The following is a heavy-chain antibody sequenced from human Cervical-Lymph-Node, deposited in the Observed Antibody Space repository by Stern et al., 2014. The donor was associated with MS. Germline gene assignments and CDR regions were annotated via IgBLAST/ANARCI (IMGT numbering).Heavy chain of an antibody. D-gene: IGHD3-3*01. J-gene: IGHJ6*02. CDR2: ISADNGVT. CDR3: ARDSLIRTFGVEEGMDV. V-gene: IGHV1-18*01. CDR1: GYFFTSYG. Sequence: VQLLESGAEVKKPGASVKVSCKASGYFFTSYGISWVRQAPGQGLEWMGWISADNGVTNYAPNVQGRVTITTDTSTNTAYMELSSLRSDDTALYYCARDSLIRTFGVEEGMDVWGQGTTVTVSS.